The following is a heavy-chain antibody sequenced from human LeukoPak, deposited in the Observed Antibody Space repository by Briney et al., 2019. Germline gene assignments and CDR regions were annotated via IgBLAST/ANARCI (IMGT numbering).Heavy chain of an antibody. Sequence: SETLSLTCTVSGGSISSSAYYWGRIRQPPGKGLEWIGSISYSGSTYHNPSLKSRVTISVDTSKNRFSLKLISVTAADTAVYYCATYSGTFYLQFDYWGQGTLVTVSS. CDR3: ATYSGTFYLQFDY. D-gene: IGHD1-26*01. J-gene: IGHJ4*02. CDR1: GGSISSSAYY. V-gene: IGHV4-39*01. CDR2: ISYSGST.